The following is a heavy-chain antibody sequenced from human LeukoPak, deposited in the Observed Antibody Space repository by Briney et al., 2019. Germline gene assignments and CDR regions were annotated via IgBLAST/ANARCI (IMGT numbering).Heavy chain of an antibody. D-gene: IGHD3-3*01. V-gene: IGHV3-30-3*02. J-gene: IGHJ6*02. CDR2: ISSDGRHI. CDR3: AKSDFPGYGMDV. Sequence: GGSLRLSCAASGFTISAYNMFWVRQAPGKGLEWVAVISSDGRHIDYPDSVQGRFTISRDNSKNTLYLQMNSLRAEDTAVYYCAKSDFPGYGMDVWGQGTTVTVSS. CDR1: GFTISAYN.